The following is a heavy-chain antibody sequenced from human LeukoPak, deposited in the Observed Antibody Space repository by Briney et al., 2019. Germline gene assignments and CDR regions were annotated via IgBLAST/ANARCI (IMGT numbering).Heavy chain of an antibody. CDR1: GFTFSSYW. D-gene: IGHD3-22*01. J-gene: IGHJ4*02. Sequence: GGSLRLSCAASGFTFSSYWMHWVRQAPGKGLVWVSRINSDGSSTSYADSVKGRFTISRDNAKNTLYLQMNSLRAEDTAVYYSARERAAMITYSDYWGQGTLVTVSS. CDR2: INSDGSST. V-gene: IGHV3-74*01. CDR3: ARERAAMITYSDY.